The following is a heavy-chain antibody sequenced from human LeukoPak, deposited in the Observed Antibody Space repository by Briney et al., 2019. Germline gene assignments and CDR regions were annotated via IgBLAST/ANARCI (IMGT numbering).Heavy chain of an antibody. D-gene: IGHD1-14*01. Sequence: GGSLRLSCAGSGFTFGGYGMHWFRQTPGKGLEWVAVIAYDGSRAFYADSVKGRFTISRDNSKNTMSVQMDDLRAEDTAVYYCTRYNNDHLDYWGQGTLVTVSS. J-gene: IGHJ4*02. CDR1: GFTFGGYG. CDR3: TRYNNDHLDY. V-gene: IGHV3-33*01. CDR2: IAYDGSRA.